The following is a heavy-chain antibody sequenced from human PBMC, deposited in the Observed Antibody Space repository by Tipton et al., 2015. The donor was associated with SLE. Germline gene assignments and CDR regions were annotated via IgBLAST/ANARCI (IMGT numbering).Heavy chain of an antibody. CDR3: ARTIVDPIAAAGPVAFDI. CDR1: GGSISSHY. V-gene: IGHV4-59*11. Sequence: TLSLTCTVSGGSISSHYWSWIRQPPGKGLEWIGYIYYSGSTNYNPSLKSRVTISVDTSKNQFSLKPSSVTAADTAVYYCARTIVDPIAAAGPVAFDIWGQGTMVTVSS. J-gene: IGHJ3*02. CDR2: IYYSGST. D-gene: IGHD6-13*01.